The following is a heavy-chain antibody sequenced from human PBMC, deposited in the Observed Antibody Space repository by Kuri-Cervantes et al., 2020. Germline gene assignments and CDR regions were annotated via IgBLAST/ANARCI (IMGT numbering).Heavy chain of an antibody. CDR1: GFTFSSYA. J-gene: IGHJ4*02. Sequence: GGSLRLSCAASGFTFSSYALHWVRQAPGKGLEWVAVIWYDGSNKYYADSVKGRFTISRDNSKNTLYLQMNSLRAEDTAVYYCARDQGITGTMGVVDYWGQGTLVTVSS. V-gene: IGHV3-33*08. CDR3: ARDQGITGTMGVVDY. CDR2: IWYDGSNK. D-gene: IGHD1-7*01.